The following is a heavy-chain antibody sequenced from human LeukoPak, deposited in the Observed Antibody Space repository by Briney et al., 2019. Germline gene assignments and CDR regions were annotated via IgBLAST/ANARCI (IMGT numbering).Heavy chain of an antibody. Sequence: PSETLSLTCAVYGGSFSGYYWSWLRQPPGKGLEWIGEINHSGSTNYNPSLKSRVTISVDTSKNQFSLKLSSVTAADTAVYYCARAGYCSSTSCANFDYWGQGTLVTVSS. J-gene: IGHJ4*02. CDR1: GGSFSGYY. V-gene: IGHV4-34*01. CDR3: ARAGYCSSTSCANFDY. CDR2: INHSGST. D-gene: IGHD2-2*01.